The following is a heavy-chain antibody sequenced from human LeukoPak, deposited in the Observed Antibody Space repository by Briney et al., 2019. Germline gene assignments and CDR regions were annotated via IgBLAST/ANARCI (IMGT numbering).Heavy chain of an antibody. CDR3: ARGYASETYYNGPAY. V-gene: IGHV3-30-3*01. J-gene: IGHJ4*02. CDR2: ISDDGSNY. D-gene: IGHD3-10*01. CDR1: GFTFSTYA. Sequence: PGGSLRLSCAASGFTFSTYAMHWIRQAPGKGLEWVAVISDDGSNYSYADSVKGRFTISRDNSKNTVYLQMNSLRTEDTGVYYCARGYASETYYNGPAYWGQGTLVTVSS.